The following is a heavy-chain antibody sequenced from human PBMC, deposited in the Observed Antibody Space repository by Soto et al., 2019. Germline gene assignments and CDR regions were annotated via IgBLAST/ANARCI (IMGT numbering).Heavy chain of an antibody. V-gene: IGHV3-49*03. CDR2: IRSKADGGTT. J-gene: IGHJ4*02. CDR3: TRASSLDFDF. D-gene: IGHD3-16*01. Sequence: GGSLRLSCTASGFTFGGYAMSWFRQAPGKGLEWVGFIRSKADGGTTEYAASVKGRFTISRDDSKSIAYLQMNSLKTEDTAVYYCTRASSLDFDFWGQGTLVTVSS. CDR1: GFTFGGYA.